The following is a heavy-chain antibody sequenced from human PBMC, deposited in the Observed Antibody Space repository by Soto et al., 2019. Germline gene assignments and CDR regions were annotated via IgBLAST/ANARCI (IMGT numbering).Heavy chain of an antibody. CDR3: ARGTYGDN. CDR2: ISAHNGNT. Sequence: QVHLVQSGAEVRKPGASVKVSCKGSGYTFTTYGITWVRQAPGQGLEWMGWISAHNGNTNYAQKLQGRVTVTRDTSTSTAYMELRNLRSDDTAVYYCARGTYGDNWGQGAPVTVSS. D-gene: IGHD4-17*01. CDR1: GYTFTTYG. J-gene: IGHJ4*02. V-gene: IGHV1-18*01.